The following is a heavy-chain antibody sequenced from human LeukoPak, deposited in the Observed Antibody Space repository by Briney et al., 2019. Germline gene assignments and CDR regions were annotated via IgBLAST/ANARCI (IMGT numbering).Heavy chain of an antibody. CDR2: MSTCNGDT. J-gene: IGHJ4*02. D-gene: IGHD6-19*01. CDR1: VYTFRSYG. CDR3: ARDPSNSSGWNGFFDY. V-gene: IGHV1-18*01. Sequence: AAVKVSCKASVYTFRSYGISWVRQAPGQGLEWMGWMSTCNGDTKYALKFEGRVTMITDSTTSTAYMGLRSLRSDDTAVYYCARDPSNSSGWNGFFDYWGQGTLVTLHS.